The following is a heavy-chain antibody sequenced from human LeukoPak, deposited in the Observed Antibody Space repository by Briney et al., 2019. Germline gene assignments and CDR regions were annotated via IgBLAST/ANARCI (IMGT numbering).Heavy chain of an antibody. V-gene: IGHV3-66*01. CDR2: IYSGGST. Sequence: PGGSLRLSCAASGFTFSNAWMSWVRQAPGKRLEWVSVIYSGGSTYYADSVKGRFTISRDNSKNTLYLQMNSLRAEDTAVYYCARGSGYEPPFDYWGQGTLVTVSS. D-gene: IGHD5-12*01. CDR3: ARGSGYEPPFDY. CDR1: GFTFSNAW. J-gene: IGHJ4*02.